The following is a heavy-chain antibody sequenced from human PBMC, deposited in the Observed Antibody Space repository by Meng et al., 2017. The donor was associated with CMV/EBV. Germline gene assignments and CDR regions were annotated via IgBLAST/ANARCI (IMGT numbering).Heavy chain of an antibody. CDR3: ARGQYSNYVGYYYYYGMDV. J-gene: IGHJ6*02. D-gene: IGHD4-11*01. CDR2: IYYSGNT. CDR1: GGSFSGYY. V-gene: IGHV4-59*01. Sequence: SETLSLTCAVYGGSFSGYYSSWIRQLPGKGLEWIGYIYYSGNTTYNTSLKTRVTISVATSKNQSSLKLSSVTAADTAVYYCARGQYSNYVGYYYYYGMDVWGQGTTVTVSS.